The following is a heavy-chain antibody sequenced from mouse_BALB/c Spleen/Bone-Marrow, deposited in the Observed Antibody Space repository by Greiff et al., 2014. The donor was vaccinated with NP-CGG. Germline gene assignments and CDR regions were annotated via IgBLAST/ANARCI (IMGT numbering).Heavy chain of an antibody. Sequence: EVKLMESGAELVKPGASVKLSCTASGFNIKDTYMHWVKQRPEQGLEWIGRIDPANGNAKYDPKLQGKATITADTSSNTAYLQLSSLTSEDTSVYYCDRYRLGTYLDFWGQGTTLTVSS. D-gene: IGHD2-14*01. CDR2: IDPANGNA. CDR1: GFNIKDTY. J-gene: IGHJ2*01. V-gene: IGHV14-3*02. CDR3: DRYRLGTYLDF.